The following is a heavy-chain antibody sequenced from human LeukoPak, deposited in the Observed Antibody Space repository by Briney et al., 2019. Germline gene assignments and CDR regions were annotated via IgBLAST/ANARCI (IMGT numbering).Heavy chain of an antibody. D-gene: IGHD6-13*01. CDR2: ISAYNGNT. CDR1: GYTFTSYG. V-gene: IGHV1-18*01. CDR3: ARDPGPLYSSSWGYYYYGMDV. Sequence: ASVKVSCKASGYTFTSYGISWVRQAPGQGLEWMGWISAYNGNTSYAQKLQGRVTMTTDTSTSTAYMELRNLRSDDTAVYYCARDPGPLYSSSWGYYYYGMDVWGQGTTVTVSS. J-gene: IGHJ6*02.